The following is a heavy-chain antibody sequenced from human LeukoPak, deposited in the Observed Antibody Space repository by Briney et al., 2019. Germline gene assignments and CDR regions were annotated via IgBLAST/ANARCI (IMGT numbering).Heavy chain of an antibody. J-gene: IGHJ4*02. V-gene: IGHV4-30-2*01. CDR2: IYHSGST. CDR3: ARGRRGLKYAPDY. D-gene: IGHD2-15*01. Sequence: SQTLSLTCAVSGGSISSGGYSWSWIRQPPGKGLEWIGYIYHSGSTYYNPSLKSRVTISVDRSKNQFSLKLSSVTAADTAVYYCARGRRGLKYAPDYWGQGTLVTVSS. CDR1: GGSISSGGYS.